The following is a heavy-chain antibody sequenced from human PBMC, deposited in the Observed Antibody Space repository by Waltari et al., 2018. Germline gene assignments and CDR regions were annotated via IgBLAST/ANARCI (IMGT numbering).Heavy chain of an antibody. CDR1: GGSISSHY. CDR3: ARVGFYDSSGYSGAFDI. CDR2: IYYSGST. V-gene: IGHV4-59*11. Sequence: QVQLQESGPGLVKPSETLSLTCTVSGGSISSHYWSWIRQPPGKGLEWIGYIYYSGSTNYNPPLKSRVNISVDTSKNQFSLKLSSVTAADTAVYYCARVGFYDSSGYSGAFDIWGQGTMVTVSS. D-gene: IGHD3-22*01. J-gene: IGHJ3*02.